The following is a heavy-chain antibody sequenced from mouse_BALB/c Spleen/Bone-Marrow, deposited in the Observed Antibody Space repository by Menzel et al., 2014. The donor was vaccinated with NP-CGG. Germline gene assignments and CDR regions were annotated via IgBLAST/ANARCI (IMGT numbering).Heavy chain of an antibody. J-gene: IGHJ4*01. V-gene: IGHV1-82*01. CDR1: GYAFXSSW. CDR2: IYPGDGDT. D-gene: IGHD2-3*01. Sequence: VKLMESGPELVKPGASVKISCKASGYAFXSSWMNWVKQRPGQGLEWIGRIYPGDGDTKYNGKFKGKATLTADKSSSTAYMQLSSLTSVDSAVYFCARSDGYRDMDYWGQGTSVTVSS. CDR3: ARSDGYRDMDY.